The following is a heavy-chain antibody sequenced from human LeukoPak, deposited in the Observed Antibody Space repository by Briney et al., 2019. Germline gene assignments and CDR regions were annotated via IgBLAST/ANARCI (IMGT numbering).Heavy chain of an antibody. J-gene: IGHJ4*02. CDR2: IRSDTTI. CDR3: ARGSLDY. V-gene: IGHV3-48*01. Sequence: GGSLRLSCAASGFSFSTYTMNWVRPAPGEGLGWVSYIRSDTTIYYADSVKGRFTSSRDNAKNTLHLQMNRQRAEDTAVYYCARGSLDYWGQGILVTVSS. CDR1: GFSFSTYT.